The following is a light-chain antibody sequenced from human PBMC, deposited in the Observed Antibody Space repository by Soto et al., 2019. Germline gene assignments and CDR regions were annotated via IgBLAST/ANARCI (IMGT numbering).Light chain of an antibody. CDR3: QQYGSSVFT. Sequence: EIVLTQSPGTLSLSPGERATLSCRASQSVSSSYLAWYQQKPGQAPRLLIYGASSRATGIPDRFSGSGSGTDFTLTLSSLEPEDFAVYYCQQYGSSVFTFGPGIKVDIK. CDR1: QSVSSSY. J-gene: IGKJ3*01. CDR2: GAS. V-gene: IGKV3-20*01.